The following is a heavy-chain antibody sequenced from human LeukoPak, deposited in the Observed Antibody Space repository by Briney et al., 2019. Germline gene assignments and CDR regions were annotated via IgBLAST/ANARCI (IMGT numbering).Heavy chain of an antibody. D-gene: IGHD3-16*02. V-gene: IGHV3-66*01. CDR3: ARSVYDYDWGSYLPY. J-gene: IGHJ4*02. CDR2: IYSGGST. CDR1: GFTVSSNY. Sequence: GGSLRLSCAASGFTVSSNYMSWVRQAPGEGLEWVSVIYSGGSTYYADSVKGRFTISRDNSKNTLYLQMNSLRAEDTAVYYCARSVYDYDWGSYLPYWGQGTLVTVSS.